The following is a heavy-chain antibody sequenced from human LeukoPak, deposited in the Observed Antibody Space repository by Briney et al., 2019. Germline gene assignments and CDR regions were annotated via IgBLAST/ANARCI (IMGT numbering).Heavy chain of an antibody. CDR3: ATLAAAGGFDY. J-gene: IGHJ4*01. V-gene: IGHV3-30*03. CDR2: ISYDGFNK. Sequence: PGGSLRLSCAASGFTFNNYGMHWVRQAPGKGLEWVAVISYDGFNKYCADSVKGRFTISRDNSKNTLYLQMNSLRAEDTAVYYCATLAAAGGFDYWGHGTLVTVSS. CDR1: GFTFNNYG. D-gene: IGHD6-13*01.